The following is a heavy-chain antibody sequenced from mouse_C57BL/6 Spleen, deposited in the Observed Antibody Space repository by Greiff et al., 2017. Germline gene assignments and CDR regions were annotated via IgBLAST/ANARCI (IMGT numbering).Heavy chain of an antibody. CDR3: ARGDDYEFAY. V-gene: IGHV1-80*01. Sequence: VMLVESGAELVKPGASVKISCKASGYAFSSYWMNWVKQRPGKGLEWIGQIYPGDGDTNDNGKFKGKATLTADKSSSNAYMQLSSLTSEDSAVYFCARGDDYEFAYWGQGTLVTVSA. CDR2: IYPGDGDT. D-gene: IGHD2-4*01. CDR1: GYAFSSYW. J-gene: IGHJ3*01.